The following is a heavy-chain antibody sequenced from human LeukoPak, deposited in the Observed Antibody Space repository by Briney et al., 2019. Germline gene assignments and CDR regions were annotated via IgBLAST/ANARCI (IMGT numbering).Heavy chain of an antibody. CDR3: ARPEDCSSTSCYWDY. J-gene: IGHJ4*02. D-gene: IGHD2-2*01. CDR2: IYYSGST. V-gene: IGHV4-39*01. Sequence: SETLSLTCTVSGGSISSSSYYWGWIRQPPGKGLEWIGSIYYSGSTYYNPSLQSRVTISVDTSKNQFSLKLSSVTAADTAVYYCARPEDCSSTSCYWDYWGQGTLVTVSS. CDR1: GGSISSSSYY.